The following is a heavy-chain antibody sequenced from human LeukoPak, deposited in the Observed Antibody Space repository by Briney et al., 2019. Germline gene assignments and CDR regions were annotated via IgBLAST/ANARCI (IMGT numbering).Heavy chain of an antibody. D-gene: IGHD2-15*01. CDR1: GYTFTGYY. CDR3: ARDRSIDRPVAGNWFDP. V-gene: IGHV1-2*02. CDR2: INPNSGGT. Sequence: ASVKVSCKASGYTFTGYYMHWVRQAPGQGLEWMGWINPNSGGTNYAQKFQGRVTMTRDTSISTAYMELSRLRSDDTAVYYCARDRSIDRPVAGNWFDPWGQGTLVTVSS. J-gene: IGHJ5*02.